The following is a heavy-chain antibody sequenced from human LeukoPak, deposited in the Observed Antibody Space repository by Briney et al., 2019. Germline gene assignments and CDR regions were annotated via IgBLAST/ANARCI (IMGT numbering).Heavy chain of an antibody. Sequence: KPSETLSLTCVVSGSSISSTYYWAWIRQSPGKGLEWIGSMYNSGSISYNPSLKSRVTISVDTSKNQFSLKLSSVTAADTAVYYCARGQRDYFDYWGQGTLVTVSS. CDR2: MYNSGSI. CDR1: GSSISSTYY. CDR3: ARGQRDYFDY. J-gene: IGHJ4*02. V-gene: IGHV4-38-2*01.